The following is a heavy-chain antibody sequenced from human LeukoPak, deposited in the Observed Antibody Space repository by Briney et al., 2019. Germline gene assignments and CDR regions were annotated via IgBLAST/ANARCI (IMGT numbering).Heavy chain of an antibody. D-gene: IGHD2-15*01. J-gene: IGHJ4*02. CDR2: ISGSGGST. CDR3: ARWRSGSCSD. V-gene: IGHV3-23*01. CDR1: GFTFSSYA. Sequence: GGSLRLSCAASGFTFSSYAMSWVRQAPGKGLEWVSAISGSGGSTYYADSVKGRFTISRDNSKNTLYLQMNSLKTEDTAVYYCARWRSGSCSDWGQGTLVTVSS.